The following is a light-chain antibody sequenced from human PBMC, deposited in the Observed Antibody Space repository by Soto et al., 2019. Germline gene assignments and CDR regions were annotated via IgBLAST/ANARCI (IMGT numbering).Light chain of an antibody. CDR3: QQYYNFIT. CDR1: QSVTNNY. V-gene: IGKV3D-20*01. Sequence: EIVLTQSPATLSLSPGERATLSCGASQSVTNNYLAWYQQKPGLAPKLLIYDASNRATAIPDRFSGSGSGTDFTLTISRLEPEDFAVYYCQQYYNFITFGGGTKVEIK. J-gene: IGKJ4*01. CDR2: DAS.